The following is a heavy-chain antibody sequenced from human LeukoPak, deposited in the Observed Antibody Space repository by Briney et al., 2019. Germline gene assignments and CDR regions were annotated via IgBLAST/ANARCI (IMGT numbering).Heavy chain of an antibody. V-gene: IGHV4-30-2*01. CDR2: IYHSGST. J-gene: IGHJ2*01. D-gene: IGHD5-12*01. CDR3: ARDRDGYNSRYFDL. Sequence: SQTLFLTCAVSGGSISSGGYSWSWIRQPPGKGLEWIGYIYHSGSTYYNPSLKSRVTISVDRSKNQSSLKLSSVTAADTAVYYCARDRDGYNSRYFDLWGRGTLVTVSS. CDR1: GGSISSGGYS.